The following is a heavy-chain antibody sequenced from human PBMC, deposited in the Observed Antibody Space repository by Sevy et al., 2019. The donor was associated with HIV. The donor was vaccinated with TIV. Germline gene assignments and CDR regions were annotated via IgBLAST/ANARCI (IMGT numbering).Heavy chain of an antibody. CDR3: ARQDSSSSPYYYYYMDV. J-gene: IGHJ6*03. D-gene: IGHD6-6*01. CDR1: GYSFTSYW. Sequence: GESLKISCKGSGYSFTSYWIGWVRQMPGKGLEWMGIIYPGDSDTRHSPSFQGQVTISADKSISTAYLQWSSLKASDTAMYYCARQDSSSSPYYYYYMDVWGKGTTVTVSS. CDR2: IYPGDSDT. V-gene: IGHV5-51*01.